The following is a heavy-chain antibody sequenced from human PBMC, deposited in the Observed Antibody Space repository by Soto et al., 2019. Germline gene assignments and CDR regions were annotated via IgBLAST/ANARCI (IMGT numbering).Heavy chain of an antibody. D-gene: IGHD2-8*01. Sequence: QVQLQESGPGLVRPSQTLSLTCTVSAGSISTSNYYWSWIRQHPGKGLEWIGYISYSGSTFYHSSLKSRVTISLDTSKKQFSLTLTSVTAADTAVYYCSRSAQWDGFDPWGQGTMVTVSS. V-gene: IGHV4-31*03. CDR2: ISYSGST. CDR3: SRSAQWDGFDP. CDR1: AGSISTSNYY. J-gene: IGHJ3*01.